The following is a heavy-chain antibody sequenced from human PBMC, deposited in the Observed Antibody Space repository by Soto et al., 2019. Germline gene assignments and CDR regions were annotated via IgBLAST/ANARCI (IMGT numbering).Heavy chain of an antibody. Sequence: QLQLQESGPGLVKPSETLSLTCTVSGGSISSSSYYWGWIRQPPGKGLEWIGSIYYSGSTYYNPSLKSRVTISVDTSKNQFSLKLSSVTAADTAVYYCARSDITIFGVVIIRDRGFDYWGQGTLVTVSS. CDR2: IYYSGST. D-gene: IGHD3-3*01. V-gene: IGHV4-39*01. CDR3: ARSDITIFGVVIIRDRGFDY. CDR1: GGSISSSSYY. J-gene: IGHJ4*02.